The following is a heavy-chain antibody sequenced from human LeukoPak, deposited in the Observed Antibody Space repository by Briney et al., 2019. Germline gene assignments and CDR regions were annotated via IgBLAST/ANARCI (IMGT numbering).Heavy chain of an antibody. V-gene: IGHV3-49*03. Sequence: GGSLRLSCTASGFTFGDYAMSWFRQAPGKGLEWVGFIRSKAYGGTTEYAASVKGRFTISRDDSKSIAYLQMNSLKTEDTAVYYCTREGIAAAGPVRHWGQGTLVTVSS. D-gene: IGHD6-13*01. CDR3: TREGIAAAGPVRH. J-gene: IGHJ4*02. CDR1: GFTFGDYA. CDR2: IRSKAYGGTT.